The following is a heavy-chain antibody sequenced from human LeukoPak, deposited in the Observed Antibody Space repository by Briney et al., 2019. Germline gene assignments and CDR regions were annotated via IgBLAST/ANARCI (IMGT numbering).Heavy chain of an antibody. J-gene: IGHJ6*03. CDR3: ARVDIVVVPAAIPYYYYYMDV. CDR2: ISAYNGNT. CDR1: GYTFTSYG. V-gene: IGHV1-18*01. Sequence: VASVKVSCKASGYTFTSYGISWVRQAPGQGLEWMGWISAYNGNTNYAQKLQGRVTMTTDTSTSTAYMELRSLRSDDTAVYYCARVDIVVVPAAIPYYYYYMDVWGKGTTVTVSS. D-gene: IGHD2-2*01.